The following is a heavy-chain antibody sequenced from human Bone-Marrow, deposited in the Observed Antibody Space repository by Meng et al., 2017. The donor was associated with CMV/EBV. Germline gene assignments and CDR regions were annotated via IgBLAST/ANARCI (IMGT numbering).Heavy chain of an antibody. CDR1: GVSISSGDC. CDR3: ARDIDDIGALFDF. D-gene: IGHD3-16*01. CDR2: IHYTGMT. J-gene: IGHJ4*02. V-gene: IGHV4-39*07. Sequence: GSLRLSCTVSGVSISSGDCWGWIRQPPGKGLEWLGSIHYTGMTFYNPSLKSRVAISLDTSSNQFSLMLRSVTAADTVVYYCARDIDDIGALFDFWGQGILVTVSS.